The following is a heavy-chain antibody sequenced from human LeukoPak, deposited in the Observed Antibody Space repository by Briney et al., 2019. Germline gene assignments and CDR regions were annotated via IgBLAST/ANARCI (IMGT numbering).Heavy chain of an antibody. V-gene: IGHV3-23*01. J-gene: IGHJ4*02. Sequence: GALRLSCAASGFTFSSYGMSWVRQAPGKGLEWVSAISGSGSNTYYADSVKGRFTISRDNSKNTNHLQMNTLRAEDTAVYYCAKDRQWLTYGGHDYWGQGTLVTVSS. CDR3: AKDRQWLTYGGHDY. CDR1: GFTFSSYG. CDR2: ISGSGSNT. D-gene: IGHD6-19*01.